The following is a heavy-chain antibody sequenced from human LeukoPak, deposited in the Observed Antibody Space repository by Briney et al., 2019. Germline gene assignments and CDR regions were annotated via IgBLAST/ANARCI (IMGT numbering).Heavy chain of an antibody. CDR2: ISSSSSTI. D-gene: IGHD3-16*01. CDR1: GFPSDAYS. V-gene: IGHV3-48*02. CDR3: AREGDFDY. J-gene: IGHJ4*02. Sequence: GGSLRLSCAASGFPSDAYSMNWVRQAPGKGLEWVSYISSSSSTIYYADSVKGRFTVSRDNARSSLYLQMSSLRDEDTAVYYCAREGDFDYWGQGTLVTVSS.